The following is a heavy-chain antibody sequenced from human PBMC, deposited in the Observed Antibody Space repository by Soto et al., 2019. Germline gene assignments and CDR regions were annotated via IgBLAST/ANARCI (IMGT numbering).Heavy chain of an antibody. J-gene: IGHJ5*02. Sequence: SVKVSCKASGGTFSSYAISWVRQAPGQGLEWMGGIIPIFGTANYAQKFQGRVTITADESTSTAYMELSSLRSEDTAIYYCAKDLPGELLPTCFDAWGRGTLVTVSS. V-gene: IGHV1-69*13. CDR3: AKDLPGELLPTCFDA. D-gene: IGHD1-26*01. CDR2: IIPIFGTA. CDR1: GGTFSSYA.